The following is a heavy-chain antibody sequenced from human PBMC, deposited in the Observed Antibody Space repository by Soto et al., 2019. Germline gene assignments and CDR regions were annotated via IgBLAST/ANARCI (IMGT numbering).Heavy chain of an antibody. CDR3: ARERGYCSGGSCYGGWFDP. Sequence: SETLSLTCAVYGGSFSGYYWSWIRQPPGKGLEWIGEINHSGSTNYNPSLKSRVTISVDTSKNQFSLKLSSVTAADTAVYYCARERGYCSGGSCYGGWFDPWGQGTLVTVSS. CDR2: INHSGST. V-gene: IGHV4-34*01. CDR1: GGSFSGYY. J-gene: IGHJ5*02. D-gene: IGHD2-15*01.